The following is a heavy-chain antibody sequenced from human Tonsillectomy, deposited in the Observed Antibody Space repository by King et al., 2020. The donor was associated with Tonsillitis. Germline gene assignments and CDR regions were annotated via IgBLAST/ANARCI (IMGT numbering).Heavy chain of an antibody. CDR3: ARGDWDYGDYAGISSWYFDL. CDR2: IYSGGST. Sequence: VQLVESGGGLVQPGGSLRLSCAASGFTVSSNYMSWLRQAPGKGLEWVSVIYSGGSTYYANSVKGRFNISRHNSKNTLYLQMNSLRAEDTAVYYCARGDWDYGDYAGISSWYFDLWGRGTLVTVSS. D-gene: IGHD4-17*01. CDR1: GFTVSSNY. V-gene: IGHV3-53*04. J-gene: IGHJ2*01.